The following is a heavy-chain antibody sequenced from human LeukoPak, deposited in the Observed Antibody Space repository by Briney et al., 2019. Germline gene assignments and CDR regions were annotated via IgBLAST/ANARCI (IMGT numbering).Heavy chain of an antibody. CDR1: GFTFSSYG. V-gene: IGHV3-30*03. CDR2: ISYDGSNK. D-gene: IGHD6-19*01. J-gene: IGHJ4*02. Sequence: GGSLRLSCAASGFTFSSYGMHWVPQAPGKGLEWVAVISYDGSNKYYADSVKGRFTISRDNSKNTLYLQMNSLRSEDTAVYYCARAVRVADTVGEYYFDYWGQGTLVTVSS. CDR3: ARAVRVADTVGEYYFDY.